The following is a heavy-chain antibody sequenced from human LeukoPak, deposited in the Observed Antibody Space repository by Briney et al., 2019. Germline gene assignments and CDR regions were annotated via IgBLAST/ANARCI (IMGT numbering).Heavy chain of an antibody. CDR1: GFTFSSYT. J-gene: IGHJ4*02. CDR3: ATVHDSSLDY. D-gene: IGHD1-1*01. Sequence: PGGSLRLSCAASGFTFSSYTMNWVRQAPGKGLEWVSYITSSSSTIYYADSAEGRFTISRDNAKNSLYLQMNSLGPEDTAVYYCATVHDSSLDYWGQGTLVTVSS. V-gene: IGHV3-48*04. CDR2: ITSSSSTI.